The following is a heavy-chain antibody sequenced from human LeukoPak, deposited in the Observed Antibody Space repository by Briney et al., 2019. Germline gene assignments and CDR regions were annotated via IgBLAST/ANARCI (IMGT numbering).Heavy chain of an antibody. D-gene: IGHD7-27*01. CDR1: AYIFTGYY. CDR3: ARDFSWGPDC. V-gene: IGHV1-2*02. Sequence: ASVKVSCKASAYIFTGYYIHWVRQAPGQGLEWMGWINGNSGDTNYAQKFQDRVLMTRDTSISTVYMELSRLRTDDTATYYCARDFSWGPDCWGQGTLVTVSS. CDR2: INGNSGDT. J-gene: IGHJ4*02.